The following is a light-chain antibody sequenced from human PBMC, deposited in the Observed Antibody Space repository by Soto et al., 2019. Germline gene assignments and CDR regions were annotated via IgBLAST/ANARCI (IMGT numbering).Light chain of an antibody. J-gene: IGLJ1*01. CDR3: SAYTGGTTPLYV. Sequence: QSVLTQHASVSGSPGQSITISCTGTSSDVGGYNYVSWYQQHPGKAPKLMIYDVSNRPSGVSNRFSGSKSGNTASLTISGLQAEDEADYYCSAYTGGTTPLYVFGTGTKVTVL. V-gene: IGLV2-14*01. CDR2: DVS. CDR1: SSDVGGYNY.